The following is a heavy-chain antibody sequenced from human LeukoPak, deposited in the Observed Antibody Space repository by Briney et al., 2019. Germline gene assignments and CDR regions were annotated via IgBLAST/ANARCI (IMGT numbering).Heavy chain of an antibody. V-gene: IGHV3-30*07. CDR1: GFTFSDYA. Sequence: PGRSLRLSCAASGFTFSDYALHWVRQAPGKGLEWVTLIPYDGSDEFYADSVKGRFTISRDNSKNTLYLQMNSLRAEDTAVYYCARAYYDFWSGFRSYMDVWGKGTTVTVSS. J-gene: IGHJ6*03. CDR3: ARAYYDFWSGFRSYMDV. CDR2: IPYDGSDE. D-gene: IGHD3-3*01.